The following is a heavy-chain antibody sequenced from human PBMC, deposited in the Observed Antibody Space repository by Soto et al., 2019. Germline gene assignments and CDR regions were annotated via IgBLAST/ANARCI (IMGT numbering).Heavy chain of an antibody. Sequence: PGESLKISCKGSGYSFTSYWISWVRQMPGKGLEWMGRIDPSDSYTNYSPSFQGHVTISADKSISTAYLQWSSLKASDTAMYYCARHAGGYSDPPRPYYYYGMDVWGQGTTVTVSS. CDR3: ARHAGGYSDPPRPYYYYGMDV. CDR2: IDPSDSYT. J-gene: IGHJ6*02. D-gene: IGHD4-17*01. CDR1: GYSFTSYW. V-gene: IGHV5-10-1*01.